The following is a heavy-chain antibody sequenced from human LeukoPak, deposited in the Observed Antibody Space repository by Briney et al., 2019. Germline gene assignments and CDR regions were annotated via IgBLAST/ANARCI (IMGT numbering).Heavy chain of an antibody. CDR2: IRASSGIT. J-gene: IGHJ3*01. D-gene: IGHD3-9*01. V-gene: IGHV3-23*01. CDR3: AKDDDYNDILTAHAFDL. CDR1: GFIFSDYA. Sequence: GGSLRLSCAASGFIFSDYAMSWVRQAPGKGLEWVSDIRASSGITYYADSVKGRFTISRDNAKNTLYLQMNSLRAEDTAVYYCAKDDDYNDILTAHAFDLWGQGTMVTVSS.